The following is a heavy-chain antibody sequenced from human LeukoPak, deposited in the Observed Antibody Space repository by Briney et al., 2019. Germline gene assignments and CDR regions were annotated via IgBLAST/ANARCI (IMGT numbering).Heavy chain of an antibody. D-gene: IGHD5-18*01. Sequence: GASVKVSCKASGYTFTGYYMHWVRQAPGQGLEWMGWINPNSGGTNYAQKFQGRVTMTRDTSISTAYMELSRLRSDDTAVYYCARGLPAMVRLGIRGEYQPNNWFDPWGQGTLVTVSS. V-gene: IGHV1-2*02. J-gene: IGHJ5*02. CDR2: INPNSGGT. CDR3: ARGLPAMVRLGIRGEYQPNNWFDP. CDR1: GYTFTGYY.